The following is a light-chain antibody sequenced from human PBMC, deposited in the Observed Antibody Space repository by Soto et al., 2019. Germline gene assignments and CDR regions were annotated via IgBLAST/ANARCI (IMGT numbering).Light chain of an antibody. CDR2: GAS. CDR3: QHYNDWLALT. J-gene: IGKJ4*01. V-gene: IGKV3-15*01. CDR1: QNVSRN. Sequence: EIVMTQSPATLSVSPGERGTLSCRASQNVSRNLAWYQQKPGQAPRLLIYGASTRATGIPARFSGSGSGTEFTLTISSLQSGDFALYYCQHYNDWLALTFGGGTKVEIK.